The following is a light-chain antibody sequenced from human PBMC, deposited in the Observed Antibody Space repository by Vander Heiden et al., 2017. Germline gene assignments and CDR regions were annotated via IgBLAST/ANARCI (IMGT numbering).Light chain of an antibody. CDR3: QSDDSSLSGSV. CDR2: RKS. CDR1: SSNIGAGYD. J-gene: IGLJ2*01. V-gene: IGLV1-40*01. Sequence: QSVLTQPPSVSGAPGQRVTISCTGSSSNIGAGYDVLWYQQRPGTAPKLLVYRKSSRPSAVPDRFSGSKSGPSTSVAITGLQAEDDADYYCQSDDSSLSGSVFGGGTKLTVL.